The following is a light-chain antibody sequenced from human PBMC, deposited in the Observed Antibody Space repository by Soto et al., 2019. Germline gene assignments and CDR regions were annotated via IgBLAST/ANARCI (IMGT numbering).Light chain of an antibody. Sequence: QSVLTPPPSLSADPGQKVTISCYGSSSNIGNNYVSWYQQLPGTAPKLLIYDNNKRPSGIPDRFSGSKSGTSGTLDITGLQTGDEAYYYCATWDGSLPAEVFGGGTKLTVL. CDR1: SSNIGNNY. CDR3: ATWDGSLPAEV. J-gene: IGLJ2*01. CDR2: DNN. V-gene: IGLV1-51*01.